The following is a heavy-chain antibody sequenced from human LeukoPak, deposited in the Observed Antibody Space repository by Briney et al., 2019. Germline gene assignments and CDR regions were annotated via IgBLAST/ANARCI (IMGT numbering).Heavy chain of an antibody. J-gene: IGHJ4*02. Sequence: SVKVSCKASGGTFSSYAISRVRQAPGQGLEWMGGIIPIFGTANYAQKFQGRVTITTDESTSTAYMELSSLRSEDTAVYYCAIPGDYYGSGSYYNDNDYWGQGTLVTVSS. CDR1: GGTFSSYA. CDR2: IIPIFGTA. V-gene: IGHV1-69*05. CDR3: AIPGDYYGSGSYYNDNDY. D-gene: IGHD3-10*01.